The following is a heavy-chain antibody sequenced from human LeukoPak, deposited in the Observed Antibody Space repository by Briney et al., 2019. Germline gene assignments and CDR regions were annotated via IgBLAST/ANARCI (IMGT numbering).Heavy chain of an antibody. CDR3: ARDPFSRGFGAFDV. D-gene: IGHD2-2*01. CDR2: INEDGSEK. CDR1: GFTFITFW. Sequence: GGSLRLSCAASGFTFITFWMTWVRQAPGKGLEWVANINEDGSEKVYLDSLKGRITVSRDNAKNTVHLQMDSLRVEDTALYYCARDPFSRGFGAFDVWGQGTMVTVSS. J-gene: IGHJ3*01. V-gene: IGHV3-7*04.